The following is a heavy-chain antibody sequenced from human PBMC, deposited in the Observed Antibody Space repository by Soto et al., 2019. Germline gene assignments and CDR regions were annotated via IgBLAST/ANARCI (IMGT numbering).Heavy chain of an antibody. Sequence: SGPTLRNPRQSLTLPFVFSGFSHSTTGEGVAWIRQPPGKALEWLALIYWNDDNRYSPPLESRLTVTKDTSKNRVVLTMTNIDPVDTATYFCAHRSSLTLYGTSGYIFDYWGQSLLVTVP. CDR2: IYWNDDN. CDR3: AHRSSLTLYGTSGYIFDY. CDR1: GFSHSTTGEG. V-gene: IGHV2-5*01. J-gene: IGHJ4*02. D-gene: IGHD3-22*01.